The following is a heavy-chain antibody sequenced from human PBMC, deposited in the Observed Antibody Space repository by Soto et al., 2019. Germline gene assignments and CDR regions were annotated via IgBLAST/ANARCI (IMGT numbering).Heavy chain of an antibody. CDR1: AFTFNNYA. V-gene: IGHV3-23*01. Sequence: EVQLLESGGGLVQPGGSLSLSCAASAFTFNNYAMSWVRQAPGKGLEWVSGIGGSGRTTYYADSVKGRFTISRDNSNNTLFLQMNSLRAEDTAVYYCAKRDVPHSTSNAYFYDHWGRGVLVTVSS. D-gene: IGHD2-21*02. CDR3: AKRDVPHSTSNAYFYDH. CDR2: IGGSGRTT. J-gene: IGHJ4*02.